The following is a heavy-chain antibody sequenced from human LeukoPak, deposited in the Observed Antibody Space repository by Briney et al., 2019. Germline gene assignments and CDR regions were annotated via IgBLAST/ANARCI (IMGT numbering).Heavy chain of an antibody. J-gene: IGHJ1*01. CDR3: ARLGRWLQLGYFQH. V-gene: IGHV3-11*01. D-gene: IGHD5-24*01. CDR1: GFTFSDCY. Sequence: GGSLRLSCAASGFTFSDCYMSWIRQAPGKGLEWVSYISSSGSTIYYADSVKGRFTISRDNAKNSLYLQMNSLRAEDTAVYYCARLGRWLQLGYFQHWGQGTLVTVSS. CDR2: ISSSGSTI.